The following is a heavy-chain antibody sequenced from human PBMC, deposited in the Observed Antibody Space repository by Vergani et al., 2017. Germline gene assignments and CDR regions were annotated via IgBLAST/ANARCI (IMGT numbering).Heavy chain of an antibody. D-gene: IGHD2-8*02. CDR1: GESFSSFY. Sequence: QVQLQQWGAGVVKPSGTLSLTCAVFGESFSSFYWSWIRQPPGKGLEWIGEINKDGHTNNNPSLESRVAVLRDTAKNQFSFNLMSVTAADTAMYYCAVRLRFYLVGRAIVTTRSFDYWGQGSLVTVSS. CDR2: INKDGHT. J-gene: IGHJ4*02. CDR3: AVRLRFYLVGRAIVTTRSFDY. V-gene: IGHV4-34*02.